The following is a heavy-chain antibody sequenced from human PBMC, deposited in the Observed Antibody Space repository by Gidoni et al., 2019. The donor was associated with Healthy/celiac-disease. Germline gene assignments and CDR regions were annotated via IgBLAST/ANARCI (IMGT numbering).Heavy chain of an antibody. D-gene: IGHD1-26*01. Sequence: QVQLVQSGAEVKKPGSSVKVSCKASGGTFSSYAISWVRQAPGQGLEWTGGIIPIFGTANYAQKFQGRVTITADESTSTAYMELSSLRSEDTAVYYCARDGTTEHYLYRGGWFDPWGQGTLVTVSS. CDR1: GGTFSSYA. CDR3: ARDGTTEHYLYRGGWFDP. J-gene: IGHJ5*02. V-gene: IGHV1-69*01. CDR2: IIPIFGTA.